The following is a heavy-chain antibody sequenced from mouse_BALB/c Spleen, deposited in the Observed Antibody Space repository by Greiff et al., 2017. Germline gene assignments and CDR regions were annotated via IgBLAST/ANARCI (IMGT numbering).Heavy chain of an antibody. CDR3: ARYGNYNWYFDV. Sequence: LVKTGASVKISCKASGYSFIGYYMHWVKQSHGKSLEWIGYISCYNGATSYNQKFKGKATFTVDTSSSTAYMQFNSLTSEDSAVYYCARYGNYNWYFDVWGAGTTVTVSS. CDR2: ISCYNGAT. D-gene: IGHD2-1*01. CDR1: GYSFIGYY. J-gene: IGHJ1*01. V-gene: IGHV1S34*01.